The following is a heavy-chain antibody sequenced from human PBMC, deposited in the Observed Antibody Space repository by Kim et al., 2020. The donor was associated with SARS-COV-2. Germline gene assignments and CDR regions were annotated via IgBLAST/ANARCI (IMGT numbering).Heavy chain of an antibody. CDR2: ISSSGSTI. V-gene: IGHV3-48*03. D-gene: IGHD3-22*01. J-gene: IGHJ4*02. Sequence: GGSLRLSCAASGFTFSSYEMNWVRQAPGKGLEWVSYISSSGSTIYYADSVKGRFTISRDNANNSLYLQMNSLRAEDTAVYYCARSYYYDSSGYYSTPGYLGQGTLVTVAS. CDR1: GFTFSSYE. CDR3: ARSYYYDSSGYYSTPGY.